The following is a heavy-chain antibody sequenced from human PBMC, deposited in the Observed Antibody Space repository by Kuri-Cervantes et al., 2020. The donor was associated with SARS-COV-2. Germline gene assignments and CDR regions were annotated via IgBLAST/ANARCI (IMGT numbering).Heavy chain of an antibody. CDR1: GFTFSSYA. J-gene: IGHJ4*01. D-gene: IGHD2-2*01. V-gene: IGHV3-64*01. CDR2: ISSKRGST. CDR3: ASGERIVVVPSALKY. Sequence: GESLKISCAASGFTFSSYAMHWVRQAPGKGLEYDSAISSKRGSTYYANSVKGRFNISRYNSKKTLYLQMGSLRAQDMAVYYCASGERIVVVPSALKYWGHGTLVTVSS.